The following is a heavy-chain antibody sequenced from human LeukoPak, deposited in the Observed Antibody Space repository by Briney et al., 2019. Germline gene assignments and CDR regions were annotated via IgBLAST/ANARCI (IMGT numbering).Heavy chain of an antibody. Sequence: PSETLSLTCTVSGGSISGSSYYWGWIRQPPGKGLEWIGSIYYSGSTYYNPSLKSRVTISVDTSKNQFSLKLSSVTAADTAVYYCASTYCGGDCPPFEYFQHWGQGTLVTVSS. D-gene: IGHD2-21*02. V-gene: IGHV4-39*07. CDR3: ASTYCGGDCPPFEYFQH. CDR2: IYYSGST. J-gene: IGHJ1*01. CDR1: GGSISGSSYY.